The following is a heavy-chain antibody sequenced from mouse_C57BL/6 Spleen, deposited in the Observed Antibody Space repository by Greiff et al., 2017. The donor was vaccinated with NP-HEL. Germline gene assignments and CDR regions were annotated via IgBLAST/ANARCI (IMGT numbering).Heavy chain of an antibody. CDR1: GFTFSNYW. Sequence: EVKLEESGGGLVQPGGSMKLSCVASGFTFSNYWMNWVRQSPEKGLEWVAQIRLKSDNYATHYAVSVKGRFTISRDDSKSSVYLQMNNLRAEDTGIYYCTNDGSSYWYFEVWGTGTTVTVSS. CDR2: IRLKSDNYAT. CDR3: TNDGSSYWYFEV. D-gene: IGHD1-1*01. J-gene: IGHJ1*03. V-gene: IGHV6-3*01.